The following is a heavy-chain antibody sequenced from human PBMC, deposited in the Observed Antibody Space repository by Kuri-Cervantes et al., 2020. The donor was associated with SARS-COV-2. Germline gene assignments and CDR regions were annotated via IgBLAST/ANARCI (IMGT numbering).Heavy chain of an antibody. J-gene: IGHJ4*02. V-gene: IGHV3-23*01. Sequence: GGSLRLSCAASGFTFSSFAMSWVRQAPGKGLEWVSSISGSGVGTYYADSVKGRFTISRDNSKNTLYLQMNSLRAEGSALYYCAKVGLSFDYWGQGTLVTVSS. CDR2: ISGSGVGT. CDR3: AKVGLSFDY. D-gene: IGHD2/OR15-2a*01. CDR1: GFTFSSFA.